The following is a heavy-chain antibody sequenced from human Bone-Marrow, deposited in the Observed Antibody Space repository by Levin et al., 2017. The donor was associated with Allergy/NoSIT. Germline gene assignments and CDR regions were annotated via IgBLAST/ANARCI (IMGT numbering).Heavy chain of an antibody. Sequence: GESLKISCAASGFTFSSYAMSWVRQAPGKGLEWVSAISGRSTYYADSVKGRFTISRDNSKNTLYLQMNSLRAEDTAVYYCAKESSGSYADYWGQGTLVTVSS. J-gene: IGHJ4*02. CDR1: GFTFSSYA. D-gene: IGHD1-26*01. CDR2: ISGRST. V-gene: IGHV3-23*01. CDR3: AKESSGSYADY.